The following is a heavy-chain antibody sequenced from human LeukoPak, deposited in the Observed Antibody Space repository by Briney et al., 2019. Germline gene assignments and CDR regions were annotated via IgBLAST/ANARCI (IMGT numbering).Heavy chain of an antibody. CDR3: ARTSEIDYYYYMDV. J-gene: IGHJ6*03. CDR1: GFTFSDYY. V-gene: IGHV3-11*04. CDR2: ISSSGSTI. Sequence: GGSLRPSCAASGFTFSDYYMSWIRQAPGKGLEWVSYISSSGSTIYYADSVKGRFTISRDNAKNSLYLQMNSLRAEDTAVYYCARTSEIDYYYYMDVWGKGTTVTVSS.